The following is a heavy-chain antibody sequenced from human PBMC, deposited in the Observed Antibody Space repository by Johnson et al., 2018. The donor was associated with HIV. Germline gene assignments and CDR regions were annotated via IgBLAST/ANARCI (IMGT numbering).Heavy chain of an antibody. J-gene: IGHJ3*02. CDR2: INWNGGST. D-gene: IGHD3-16*02. V-gene: IGHV3-20*04. CDR1: GFTFDDYG. CDR3: ARTEMITFGGVIVLGGAFDI. Sequence: VQVVESGGGLVQSGRSLRLSCAASGFTFDDYGMSWVRQVPGKGLEWVSGINWNGGSTGYADPVKGGFTISRDNSKNTLYLQMNSLGAEDTAVYYCARTEMITFGGVIVLGGAFDIWGQGTMVTVSS.